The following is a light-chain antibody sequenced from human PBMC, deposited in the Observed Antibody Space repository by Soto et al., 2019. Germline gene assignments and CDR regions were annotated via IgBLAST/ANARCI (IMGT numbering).Light chain of an antibody. V-gene: IGKV4-1*01. CDR2: WAS. CDR3: QQNNRWPPIT. CDR1: RTLLYSSNNKNY. Sequence: DSVMTQSPESLTASLGERAALNCKSSRTLLYSSNNKNYLAWYQQKPRQPPTLLIYWASTRESGVPDRFIGSGCGTPFTLTISRLQSADSAVYFCQQNNRWPPITFGQGTRVDIK. J-gene: IGKJ5*01.